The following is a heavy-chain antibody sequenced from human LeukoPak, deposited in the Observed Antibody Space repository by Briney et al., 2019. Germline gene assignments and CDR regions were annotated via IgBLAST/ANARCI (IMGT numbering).Heavy chain of an antibody. J-gene: IGHJ4*02. V-gene: IGHV2-5*02. Sequence: SGPTLVNPTQTLTLTCTFSGFSLNTSGVGVGWIRQPPGKALEWLALIYWDDDKCYSPSLKTRLTITKDTSKNQVFLTMTNMDPIETATYYCAHSRRWLHNPLMGDFDYWGQGTLVTVSS. D-gene: IGHD5-24*01. CDR2: IYWDDDK. CDR3: AHSRRWLHNPLMGDFDY. CDR1: GFSLNTSGVG.